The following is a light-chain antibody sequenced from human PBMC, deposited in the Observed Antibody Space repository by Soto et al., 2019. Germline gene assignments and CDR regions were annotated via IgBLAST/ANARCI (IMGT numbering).Light chain of an antibody. CDR2: GAS. V-gene: IGKV3-15*01. J-gene: IGKJ2*01. Sequence: EILMTQSPATLFVSPGERATLSCRASQSVSHNLAWYQQKPGQAPRLLFYGASTRATGIPGRFSGSGSGTDFTLTISSLQSEDFAVYYCQQANNWPYTFGQGTKLEIK. CDR1: QSVSHN. CDR3: QQANNWPYT.